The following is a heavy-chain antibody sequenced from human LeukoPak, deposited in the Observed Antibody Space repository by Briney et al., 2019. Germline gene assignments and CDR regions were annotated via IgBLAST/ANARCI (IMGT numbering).Heavy chain of an antibody. J-gene: IGHJ5*02. D-gene: IGHD2/OR15-2a*01. V-gene: IGHV3-73*01. Sequence: GGSLKLSCAASGFSFSGSAIHWVRQTSGKGLEWIGRIRSQADSYATAYSVSVKGRFSISRDDSKNTAYLQMNSLRAEDTAVYYCTAHLLYCNTTDCAPRGFDPWGQGTLVTVSS. CDR1: GFSFSGSA. CDR2: IRSQADSYAT. CDR3: TAHLLYCNTTDCAPRGFDP.